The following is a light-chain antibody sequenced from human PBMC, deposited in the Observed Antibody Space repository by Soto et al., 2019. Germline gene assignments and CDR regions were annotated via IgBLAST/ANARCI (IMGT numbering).Light chain of an antibody. J-gene: IGKJ1*01. Sequence: DIQMTQSPSTLSASVGDRVTITCRASQRISSWLAWYQQKPGKAPKLLIYKASSLESRVPSRFSDSGSGTEFTLTLSSLQPEDFATYYCQQYNSYPWTFGQGTKVEIK. CDR2: KAS. V-gene: IGKV1-5*03. CDR3: QQYNSYPWT. CDR1: QRISSW.